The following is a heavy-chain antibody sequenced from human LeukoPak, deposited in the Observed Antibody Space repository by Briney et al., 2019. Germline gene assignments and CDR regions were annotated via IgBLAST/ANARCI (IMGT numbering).Heavy chain of an antibody. CDR3: ARDGGAVVVVTSLDY. Sequence: GGSLRLSCAASGFTFSSYSMNWVRQAPGKGLEWVSYISSSSSTIYYADSVKGRFTISRDNAKNSLYPQMNSLRDEDTAVYYCARDGGAVVVVTSLDYWGQGTLVTVSS. CDR1: GFTFSSYS. D-gene: IGHD3-22*01. V-gene: IGHV3-48*02. CDR2: ISSSSSTI. J-gene: IGHJ4*02.